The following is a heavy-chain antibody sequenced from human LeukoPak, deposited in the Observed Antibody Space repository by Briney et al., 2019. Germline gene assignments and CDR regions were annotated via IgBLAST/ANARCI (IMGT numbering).Heavy chain of an antibody. Sequence: PGGSLRLSCAASGFTVSSNYMSWVRQAPGKGLEWVSVIYSGGSTYYADSVKGRFTISRDNSKNTLYLQMNSLRAEDTAVYYCAKGPARYYYGSGKDYWGQGTLVAVSS. CDR1: GFTVSSNY. V-gene: IGHV3-66*01. CDR3: AKGPARYYYGSGKDY. J-gene: IGHJ4*02. D-gene: IGHD3-10*01. CDR2: IYSGGST.